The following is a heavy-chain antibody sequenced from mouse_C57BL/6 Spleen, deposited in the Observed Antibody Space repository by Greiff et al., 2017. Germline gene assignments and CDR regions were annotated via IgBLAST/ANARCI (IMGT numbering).Heavy chain of an antibody. CDR3: ASSTMVYFDY. CDR1: GYTFTSYW. CDR2: INPSSGYT. D-gene: IGHD2-1*01. Sequence: VQVVESGAELAKPGASVKLSCKASGYTFTSYWMHWVKQRPGQGLEWIGYINPSSGYTKYNQKFKDKATLTADKSSSTAYMQLSSLTYEDSAVYYCASSTMVYFDYWGQGTTLTVSS. V-gene: IGHV1-7*01. J-gene: IGHJ2*01.